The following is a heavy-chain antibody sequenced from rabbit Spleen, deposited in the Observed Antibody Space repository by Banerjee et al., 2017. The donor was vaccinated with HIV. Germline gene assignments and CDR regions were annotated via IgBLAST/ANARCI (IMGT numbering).Heavy chain of an antibody. V-gene: IGHV1S40*01. CDR1: GVSFSSNYY. CDR2: IDAGSGGFT. D-gene: IGHD4-2*01. CDR3: ARDRYGGSLSMAYTGMDL. Sequence: QSLEESGGDLVKPGASLTLTCTASGVSFSSNYYMCWVRQAPGKGLEWIACIDAGSGGFTYFANWAKGRFTCSKTSSTTVTLQMTSLTAADTATYFCARDRYGGSLSMAYTGMDLWGPGTLVTVS. J-gene: IGHJ6*01.